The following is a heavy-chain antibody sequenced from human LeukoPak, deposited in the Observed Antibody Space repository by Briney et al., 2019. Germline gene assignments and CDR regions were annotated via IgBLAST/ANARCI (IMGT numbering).Heavy chain of an antibody. V-gene: IGHV4-30-4*08. CDR3: ASQLILVGATTKGY. CDR2: IYYSGST. CDR1: GGSISSGDYY. J-gene: IGHJ4*02. Sequence: PSETLSLTCTVSGGSISSGDYYWSWSRQPPGKGLEWIGYIYYSGSTYYNPSLKSRVTISVDTSKNQFSLKPSSVTAADTAVYYCASQLILVGATTKGYWGQGTLVTVSS. D-gene: IGHD1-26*01.